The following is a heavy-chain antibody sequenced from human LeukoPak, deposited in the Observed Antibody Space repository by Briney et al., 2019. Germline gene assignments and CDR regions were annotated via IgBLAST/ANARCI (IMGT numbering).Heavy chain of an antibody. V-gene: IGHV4-61*02. D-gene: IGHD3-10*01. CDR2: IYSSGST. CDR1: GGSFSSGSYY. Sequence: PSETLSLTCTVSGGSFSSGSYYWSWIRQPAGKGLEWIGRIYSSGSTNYNPSLKSRVTISVHTSRNQFSLKLSSVTAADTAVYYCARGPYYYGGSAFDIWGQGTMVTVSS. J-gene: IGHJ3*02. CDR3: ARGPYYYGGSAFDI.